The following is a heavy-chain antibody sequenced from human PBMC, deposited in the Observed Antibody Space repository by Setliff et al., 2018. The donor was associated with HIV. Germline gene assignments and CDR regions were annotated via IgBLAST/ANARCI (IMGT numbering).Heavy chain of an antibody. J-gene: IGHJ4*02. CDR2: INPNTGPT. Sequence: GASVKVSCKASGYTFSGNYIHWVRQAPGQGLEWMGWINPNTGPTNYAQKFQGRVTITPDTSTSTAYMELRSLRSDDTAVYYCAREYGAVRKYIDYWGQGTLVTVSS. V-gene: IGHV1-2*02. CDR1: GYTFSGNY. D-gene: IGHD3-10*01. CDR3: AREYGAVRKYIDY.